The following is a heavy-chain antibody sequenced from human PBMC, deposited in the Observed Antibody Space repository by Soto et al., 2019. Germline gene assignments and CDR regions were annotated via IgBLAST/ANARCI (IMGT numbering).Heavy chain of an antibody. J-gene: IGHJ4*02. CDR3: ARDPPTGTTLDWADS. CDR1: GFSFSSDS. D-gene: IGHD1-7*01. Sequence: GGSLRLSCAASGFSFSSDSMGWVRQAPGKGLEWVSSISSSGSFKNYADSVKGRFTISRDNAKNSLYLQMSGLKDEDTAVYYCARDPPTGTTLDWADSWGQGTLVTVSS. V-gene: IGHV3-21*01. CDR2: ISSSGSFK.